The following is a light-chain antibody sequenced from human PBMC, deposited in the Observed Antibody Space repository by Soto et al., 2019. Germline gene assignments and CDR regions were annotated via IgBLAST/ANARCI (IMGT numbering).Light chain of an antibody. V-gene: IGKV1-5*01. J-gene: IGKJ1*01. Sequence: DIQMTQSPSTLSASVGDRLTITCRASQSISSWLAWYQQKPGKAPKLLIYDASTLQGGVPSRFSGSGSGTEFTLTVTSLQPEDFATYFCQQYDKYSTFGHGTKVDIK. CDR3: QQYDKYST. CDR2: DAS. CDR1: QSISSW.